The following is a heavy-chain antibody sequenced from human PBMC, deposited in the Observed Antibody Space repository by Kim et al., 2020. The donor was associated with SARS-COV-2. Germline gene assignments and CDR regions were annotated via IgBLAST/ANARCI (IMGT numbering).Heavy chain of an antibody. J-gene: IGHJ6*03. Sequence: GGSLRLSCAASGFTFSSYGMHWVRQAPGKGLEWVAVISYDGSNKYYADSVKGRFTISRDNSKNTLYLQMNSLRAEDTAVYYCAKVALKSGWYMPLPGGYYYYMDVWGKGTTVTVAS. D-gene: IGHD6-19*01. CDR1: GFTFSSYG. V-gene: IGHV3-30*18. CDR3: AKVALKSGWYMPLPGGYYYYMDV. CDR2: ISYDGSNK.